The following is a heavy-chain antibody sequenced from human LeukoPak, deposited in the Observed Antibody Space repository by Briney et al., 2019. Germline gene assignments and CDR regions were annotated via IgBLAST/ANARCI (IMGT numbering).Heavy chain of an antibody. CDR1: GFTFSNAW. V-gene: IGHV3-15*01. D-gene: IGHD6-13*01. Sequence: PGGSLRLSCAASGFTFSNAWMSWVRQAPGKGLEWVGRIKSKIDGGTTDYGAPVKGRFTISRDDSKSIAYLQMNSLKTADTAVYYYTRGPTRGGGGAAAGGYWGQGTLVTVSS. CDR3: TRGPTRGGGGAAAGGY. CDR2: IKSKIDGGTT. J-gene: IGHJ4*02.